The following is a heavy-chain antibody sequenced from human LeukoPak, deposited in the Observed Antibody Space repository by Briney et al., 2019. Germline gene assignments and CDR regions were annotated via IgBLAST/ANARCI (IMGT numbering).Heavy chain of an antibody. CDR1: GGTFSSYA. Sequence: GASVKVSCKASGGTFSSYAISWVRQAPGQWLEWMGRIIPILGIANYAQKFQGRVTITADKSTSTAYMELSSLRSEDTAVYYCARDGDDLVYYYYGMDVWGQGTTVTVSS. D-gene: IGHD7-27*01. J-gene: IGHJ6*02. CDR2: IIPILGIA. V-gene: IGHV1-69*04. CDR3: ARDGDDLVYYYYGMDV.